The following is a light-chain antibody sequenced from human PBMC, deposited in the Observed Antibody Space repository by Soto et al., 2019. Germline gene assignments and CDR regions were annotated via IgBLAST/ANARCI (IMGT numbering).Light chain of an antibody. V-gene: IGLV1-44*01. CDR1: ASNIGSNS. CDR3: AAWDDSLNGVL. Sequence: QSVLTRPPSASGTPGQRVTLSCSGGASNIGSNSVTWYQQLPGTAPKLVLFGNNQRPSGVPDRISGSRSGTSASLAISGLQSEDAADYYCAAWDDSLNGVLFGGGTKLTVL. J-gene: IGLJ2*01. CDR2: GNN.